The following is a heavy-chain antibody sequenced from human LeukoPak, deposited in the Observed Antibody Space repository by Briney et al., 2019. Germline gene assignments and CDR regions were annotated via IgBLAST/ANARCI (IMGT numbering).Heavy chain of an antibody. D-gene: IGHD6-13*01. CDR2: IYYRGSA. CDR3: ARDPTRYSSSWYY. CDR1: GGSISSYY. J-gene: IGHJ4*02. V-gene: IGHV4-59*12. Sequence: SETLSLTCTVSGGSISSYYWSWIRQPPGKGLEWIGYIYYRGSANYNPSLKSRVTISVDTSKNQFSLKLSSVTAADTAVYYCARDPTRYSSSWYYWGQGTLVTVSS.